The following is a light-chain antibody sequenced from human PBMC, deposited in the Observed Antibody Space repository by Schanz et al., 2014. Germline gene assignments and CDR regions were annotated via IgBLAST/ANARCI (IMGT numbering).Light chain of an antibody. Sequence: QSVLTQPPSVSGAPGQGVTISCTGSASNIGAGYDVHWYQQVPGTAPKPLIFDNTNRPSGVPDRFSGSKSGTSGSLAITGLQAEDEADYYCQSYDSSLSGAYVFGSGTKLTVL. V-gene: IGLV1-40*01. CDR2: DNT. CDR1: ASNIGAGYD. J-gene: IGLJ1*01. CDR3: QSYDSSLSGAYV.